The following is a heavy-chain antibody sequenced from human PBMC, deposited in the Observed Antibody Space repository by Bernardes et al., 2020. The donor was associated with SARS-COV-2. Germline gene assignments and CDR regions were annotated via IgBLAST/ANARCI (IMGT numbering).Heavy chain of an antibody. CDR1: GYTFTGYY. CDR3: ARDLPLYYYGSGSYYNGYYYYGMDD. V-gene: IGHV1-2*04. D-gene: IGHD3-10*01. CDR2: INPNSGGT. Sequence: ASVKVSCKASGYTFTGYYMHWVRQAPGQGLEWMGWINPNSGGTNYAQKFQGWVTMTRDTSISTAYMELSRLRSDDTAVYYCARDLPLYYYGSGSYYNGYYYYGMDDWGQGTTVTDSS. J-gene: IGHJ6*02.